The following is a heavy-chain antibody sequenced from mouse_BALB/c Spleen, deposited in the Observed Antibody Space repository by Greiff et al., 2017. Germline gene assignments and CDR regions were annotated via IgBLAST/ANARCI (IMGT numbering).Heavy chain of an antibody. D-gene: IGHD2-1*01. CDR3: AIGGNYVRYAMDY. CDR2: ISSGSSTI. CDR1: GFTFSSFG. V-gene: IGHV5-17*02. Sequence: EVQVVESGGGLVQPGGSRKLSCAASGFTFSSFGMHWVRQAPEKGLEWVAYISSGSSTIYYADTVKGRFTISRDNPKNTLFLQMTSLRSEDTAMYYCAIGGNYVRYAMDYWGQGTSVTVSS. J-gene: IGHJ4*01.